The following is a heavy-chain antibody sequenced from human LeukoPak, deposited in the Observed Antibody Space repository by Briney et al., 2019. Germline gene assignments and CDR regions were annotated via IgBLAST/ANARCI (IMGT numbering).Heavy chain of an antibody. Sequence: GRSLRLSCAAFGFTFSSYTMHWVRQAPGKGLEWVSAISGSGGSTYYADSVKGRFTISRDNSKNTLYLQMNSLRAEDTAVYYCAKAGGSPPVWGQGTLVTVSS. CDR3: AKAGGSPPV. V-gene: IGHV3-23*01. CDR2: ISGSGGST. D-gene: IGHD1-26*01. CDR1: GFTFSSYT. J-gene: IGHJ4*02.